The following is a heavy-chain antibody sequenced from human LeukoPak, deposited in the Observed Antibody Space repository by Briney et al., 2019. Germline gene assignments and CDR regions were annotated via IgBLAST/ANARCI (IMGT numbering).Heavy chain of an antibody. CDR1: GGSISSYY. J-gene: IGHJ3*02. CDR3: ARATFGEFDDAFDI. Sequence: SETLSLTCTVSGGSISSYYRSWIRQPPGKGLEWIGYIYYNGSNNYNPSLKNRVPTPVKTSKNQFSLKLSSVTAAATAGYHCARATFGEFDDAFDIWGQGTMVTVSS. D-gene: IGHD3-10*01. CDR2: IYYNGSN. V-gene: IGHV4-59*01.